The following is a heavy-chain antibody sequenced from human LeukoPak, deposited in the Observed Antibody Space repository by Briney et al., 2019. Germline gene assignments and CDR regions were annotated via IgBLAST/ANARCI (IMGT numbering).Heavy chain of an antibody. CDR1: GGSISSSSYY. J-gene: IGHJ4*02. D-gene: IGHD3-10*01. CDR2: IYYSGST. Sequence: SETLSLTCTVSGGSISSSSYYWGWIRQPPGKGLEWIGSIYYSGSTYYNPSLKSRVTISEDTSKNQFSLKLSSVTAADTAVYYCARVILWFGELSRFDYWGQGTLVTVSS. V-gene: IGHV4-39*07. CDR3: ARVILWFGELSRFDY.